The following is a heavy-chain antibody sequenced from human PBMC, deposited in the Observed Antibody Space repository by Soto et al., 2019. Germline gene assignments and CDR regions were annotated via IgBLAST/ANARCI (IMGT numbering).Heavy chain of an antibody. V-gene: IGHV1-3*01. CDR2: INAGNGNT. J-gene: IGHJ2*01. CDR3: ATFEPARYYDSSGYYGYFDL. CDR1: GYTFTSYA. Sequence: SVKVSCKASGYTFTSYAMHWVRQAPGQRLEWMGWINAGNGNTKYSQKFQGRVTITRDTSASTAYMELSSLRSEDTAVYYCATFEPARYYDSSGYYGYFDLWGRGTLVTVSS. D-gene: IGHD3-22*01.